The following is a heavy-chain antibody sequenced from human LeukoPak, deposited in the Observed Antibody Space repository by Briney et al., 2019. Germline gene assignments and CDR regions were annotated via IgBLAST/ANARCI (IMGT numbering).Heavy chain of an antibody. CDR3: AREGAARPLYYYYYGMDV. Sequence: SETLSLTCAVYGGSFSGYYWSWIRQPPGKGLEWIGEINHSGSTNYNPSLKSRVTISVDTSKNQSSLKLSSVTAADTAVYYCAREGAARPLYYYYYGMDVWGQGTTVTVSS. CDR1: GGSFSGYY. CDR2: INHSGST. D-gene: IGHD6-6*01. J-gene: IGHJ6*02. V-gene: IGHV4-34*01.